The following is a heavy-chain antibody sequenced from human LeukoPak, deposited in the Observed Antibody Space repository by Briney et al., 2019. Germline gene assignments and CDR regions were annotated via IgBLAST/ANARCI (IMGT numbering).Heavy chain of an antibody. CDR1: GGSFSGYY. CDR3: ARGHPDSSGWYISYYFDY. D-gene: IGHD6-19*01. J-gene: IGHJ4*02. V-gene: IGHV4-34*01. Sequence: SETLSLTCAVYGGSFSGYYWSWIRQPPGKGLEWIGEINHSGSTNYNPSLKSRVTISVDTSKNQFSLKLSSVTAADTTVYYCARGHPDSSGWYISYYFDYWGQGTLVTVSS. CDR2: INHSGST.